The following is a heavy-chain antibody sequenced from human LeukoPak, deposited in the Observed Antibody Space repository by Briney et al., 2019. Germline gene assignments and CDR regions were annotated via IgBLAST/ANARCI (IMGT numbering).Heavy chain of an antibody. D-gene: IGHD3-9*01. Sequence: GGSLRLSCAASGFTFSSYWMSWVRQAPGKRLEWVANIKRDGSQKYNVDSVKGRFTISRDNAKNSLYLQMNSLRAEDTAVYYCARGADWYDYWGQGTLVTVSS. CDR1: GFTFSSYW. CDR3: ARGADWYDY. V-gene: IGHV3-7*03. CDR2: IKRDGSQK. J-gene: IGHJ4*02.